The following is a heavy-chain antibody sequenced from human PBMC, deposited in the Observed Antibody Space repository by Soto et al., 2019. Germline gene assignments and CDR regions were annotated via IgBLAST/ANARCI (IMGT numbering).Heavy chain of an antibody. V-gene: IGHV4-59*08. CDR3: VRQGFGALNGRVDV. D-gene: IGHD3-10*01. CDR2: IHPGWGA. J-gene: IGHJ6*02. Sequence: SETLSLTCTISGGSISAYYWGWIRQPPGKGLEWIGYIHPGWGANYNPSLKSRVTISLDTSKTQISLELSSMTAADAALYYCVRQGFGALNGRVDVWGQGTTVTVSS. CDR1: GGSISAYY.